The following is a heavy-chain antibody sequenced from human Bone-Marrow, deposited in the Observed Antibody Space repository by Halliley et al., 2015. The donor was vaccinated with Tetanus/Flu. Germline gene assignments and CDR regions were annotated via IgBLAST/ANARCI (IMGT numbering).Heavy chain of an antibody. CDR2: ISNDGSTK. D-gene: IGHD7-27*01. Sequence: SLRLSCAASGFTFSSYVMHWVRQAPGKGLEWVAAISNDGSTKYYVDSANGRFTISSDNSKNMLLLQMNSLRREATAVYHCAKDLRNTPGWFDPWGQGTRVTVFS. CDR3: AKDLRNTPGWFDP. CDR1: GFTFSSYV. J-gene: IGHJ5*02. V-gene: IGHV3-30*18.